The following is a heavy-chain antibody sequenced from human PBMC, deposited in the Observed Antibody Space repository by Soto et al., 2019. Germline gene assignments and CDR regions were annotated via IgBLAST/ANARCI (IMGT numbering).Heavy chain of an antibody. J-gene: IGHJ4*02. V-gene: IGHV4-31*03. CDR3: AGWHSWYSSSYFDY. CDR2: ISYSGST. CDR1: GGAISSGGYY. Sequence: QVQLQESGPGLVKPSQTLSLTCTVYGGAISSGGYYWSGIRQLPGKVMEWIGYISYSGSTSYNPSLHSRLTISVDTSNIQFSLKLSSVTAGDTAGYYCAGWHSWYSSSYFDYWGQGTLVTVSS. D-gene: IGHD6-13*01.